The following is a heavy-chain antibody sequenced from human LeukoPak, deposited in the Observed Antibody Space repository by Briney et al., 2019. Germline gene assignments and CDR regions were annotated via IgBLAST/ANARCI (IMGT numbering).Heavy chain of an antibody. V-gene: IGHV3-7*04. CDR2: IKGDGSKI. Sequence: GGSLRLSCAASGFTFSRYWMAWVRQAPGKGLEWVASIKGDGSKIYYVDSVKGRITITRDNANNALFLQMNSLRAEDTGVYYCARSGWDPWHWGLGTLVTVSS. J-gene: IGHJ4*02. D-gene: IGHD1-26*01. CDR1: GFTFSRYW. CDR3: ARSGWDPWH.